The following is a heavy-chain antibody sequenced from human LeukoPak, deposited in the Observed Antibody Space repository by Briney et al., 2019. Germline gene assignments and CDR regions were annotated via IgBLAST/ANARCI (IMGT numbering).Heavy chain of an antibody. V-gene: IGHV3-64*01. D-gene: IGHD5-12*01. CDR3: ARVSGYNHPFDY. CDR2: ISSNGGST. J-gene: IGHJ4*02. CDR1: GFTFSSYA. Sequence: PGGSLRLSCAASGFTFSSYAMHWVRQAPGKGLEYVSAISSNGGSTYYANSVKGRFTISRDNSKNTLYLQMGSLRAEDMAVYYCARVSGYNHPFDYWGQGTLVTVS.